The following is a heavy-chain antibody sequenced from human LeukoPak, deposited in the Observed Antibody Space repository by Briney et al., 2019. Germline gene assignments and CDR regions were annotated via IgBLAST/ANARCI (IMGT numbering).Heavy chain of an antibody. V-gene: IGHV3-33*01. Sequence: PGRSLRLSCAASGFTFSSYGMHWVRQAPGKGLEWVAVIWYDGSNKYYADSVKGRFTISRDNSKNTLYLQMNSLRAEDTAVYYCARDRNSGSRRNDAFDIWGQGTMVTVSS. D-gene: IGHD6-6*01. J-gene: IGHJ3*02. CDR1: GFTFSSYG. CDR2: IWYDGSNK. CDR3: ARDRNSGSRRNDAFDI.